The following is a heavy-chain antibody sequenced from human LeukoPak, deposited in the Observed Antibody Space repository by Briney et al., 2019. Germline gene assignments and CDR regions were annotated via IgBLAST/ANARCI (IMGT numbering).Heavy chain of an antibody. CDR2: INHSGST. CDR3: ARQAAAAGYDYYYYYYMDV. CDR1: GGSFSGYY. D-gene: IGHD6-13*01. Sequence: PSETLSLTCAVYGGSFSGYYWSWIRQPPGKGLEWIGEINHSGSTNYNPSLKSRVTISVDTSKNQFSLKLSSVTAADTAVYYCARQAAAAGYDYYYYYYMDVWGKGTTVTISS. V-gene: IGHV4-34*01. J-gene: IGHJ6*03.